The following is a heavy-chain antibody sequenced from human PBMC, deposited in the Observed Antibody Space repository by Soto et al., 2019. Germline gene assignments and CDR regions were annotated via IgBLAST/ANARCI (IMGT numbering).Heavy chain of an antibody. CDR3: AKDHANYDSSGYYDY. V-gene: IGHV3-33*06. CDR2: IWYDGSKT. J-gene: IGHJ4*02. Sequence: GSLRLSCAASGFTFNTYGMNWVRQTPGKGLEWVAVIWYDGSKTYYADSVRGRFTISRDNSKNMLYLQMNSLRAEDTAVYYCAKDHANYDSSGYYDYWGQGTLVTVSS. D-gene: IGHD3-22*01. CDR1: GFTFNTYG.